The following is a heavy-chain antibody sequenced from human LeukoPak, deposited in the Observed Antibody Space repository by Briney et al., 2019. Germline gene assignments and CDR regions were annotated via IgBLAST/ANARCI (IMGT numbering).Heavy chain of an antibody. CDR3: ARVNYYDSSGYYYEDDY. Sequence: GALRLSCAASGFTFSSYWMHWVRQAPGKGLVWVSRINSDGSSTSYADSVKGRFTISRDNAKNSLYLQMNSLRAEDTAVYYCARVNYYDSSGYYYEDDYWGQGTLVTVSS. CDR2: INSDGSST. CDR1: GFTFSSYW. J-gene: IGHJ4*02. V-gene: IGHV3-74*01. D-gene: IGHD3-22*01.